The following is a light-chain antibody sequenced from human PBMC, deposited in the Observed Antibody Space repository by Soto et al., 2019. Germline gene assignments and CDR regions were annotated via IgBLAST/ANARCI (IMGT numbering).Light chain of an antibody. V-gene: IGLV2-14*03. Sequence: QSALTQPASVSGSPGQSITISCTGTSSDVGAYDFVSWYQQHPDKAPKLMIYEVRNRPSGVSNRFSGSKSVNTATLTISGLQAEDEADYYCSSYTTSSTRGFGTGTKGTVL. CDR2: EVR. J-gene: IGLJ1*01. CDR1: SSDVGAYDF. CDR3: SSYTTSSTRG.